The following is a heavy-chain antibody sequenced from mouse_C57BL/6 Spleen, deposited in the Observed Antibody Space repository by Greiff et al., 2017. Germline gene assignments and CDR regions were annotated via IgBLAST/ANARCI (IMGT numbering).Heavy chain of an antibody. CDR1: GYTFTSYW. Sequence: QVQLQQPGAELVMPGASVKLSCKASGYTFTSYWMHWVKQRPGQGLEWIGEIDPSDSYTNYNQKFKGKSTLTVDKSSSTAYMQLSGLTSEDSAVYYCATGSRFDYWGQGTTLTVSS. J-gene: IGHJ2*01. CDR3: ATGSRFDY. CDR2: IDPSDSYT. V-gene: IGHV1-69*01. D-gene: IGHD4-1*01.